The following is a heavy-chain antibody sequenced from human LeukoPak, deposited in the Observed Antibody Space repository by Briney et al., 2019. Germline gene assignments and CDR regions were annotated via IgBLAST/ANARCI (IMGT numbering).Heavy chain of an antibody. J-gene: IGHJ4*02. CDR2: INHSGST. CDR1: GGSFSGYY. Sequence: SETLSLTCAVYGGSFSGYYWSWIRQPPGKGLEWIGEINHSGSTNYNPSLKSRVTISVDTSKNQFSLKLSSVTAADTAVYYCARGGYYYGSGYGYWGQGTLVTVSS. D-gene: IGHD3-10*01. V-gene: IGHV4-34*01. CDR3: ARGGYYYGSGYGY.